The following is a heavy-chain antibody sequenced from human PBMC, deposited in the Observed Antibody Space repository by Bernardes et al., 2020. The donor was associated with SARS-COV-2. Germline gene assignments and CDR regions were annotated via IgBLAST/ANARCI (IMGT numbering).Heavy chain of an antibody. Sequence: SETLSLTCTVSGGSISSYYWSWIRQPPGKGLEWIGYIYYSGSTNYNPSLKSRVTISVDTSKNQFSLKLSSVTAADTAVYYCARRGAGVYNWFDPWGQGTLVTVSS. D-gene: IGHD6-19*01. CDR1: GGSISSYY. CDR3: ARRGAGVYNWFDP. CDR2: IYYSGST. J-gene: IGHJ5*02. V-gene: IGHV4-59*08.